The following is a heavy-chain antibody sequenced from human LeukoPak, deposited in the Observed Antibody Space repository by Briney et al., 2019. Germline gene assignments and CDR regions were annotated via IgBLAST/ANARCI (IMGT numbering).Heavy chain of an antibody. V-gene: IGHV3-23*01. Sequence: GGSLRLSCAASGFTFGKYAMNWVRQAPGERLEWLSSITGDALHTYYADSVKGRFTISRDNSTNTIYFQMNSLRVDDTAVYYCVKAPLSSCVVVRCYFFEHWAQGTLVTVSS. J-gene: IGHJ5*02. D-gene: IGHD2-2*01. CDR2: ITGDALHT. CDR3: VKAPLSSCVVVRCYFFEH. CDR1: GFTFGKYA.